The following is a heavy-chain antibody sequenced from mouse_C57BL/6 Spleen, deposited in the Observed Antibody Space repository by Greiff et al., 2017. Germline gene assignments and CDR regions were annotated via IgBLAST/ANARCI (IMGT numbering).Heavy chain of an antibody. Sequence: QVQLKQPGAELVRPGSSVKLSCKASGYTFTSYWMDWVKQRPGQGLEWIGNIYPSDSETHYNQQFKDKATLTVDKSSSTAYMQLSSLTSEDSAVYYCARSGKDYGTSYYAMDYWGQGTSVTVSS. V-gene: IGHV1-61*01. CDR1: GYTFTSYW. CDR3: ARSGKDYGTSYYAMDY. CDR2: IYPSDSET. J-gene: IGHJ4*01. D-gene: IGHD2-1*01.